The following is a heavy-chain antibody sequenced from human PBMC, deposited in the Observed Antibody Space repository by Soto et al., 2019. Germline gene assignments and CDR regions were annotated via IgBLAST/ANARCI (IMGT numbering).Heavy chain of an antibody. CDR3: ARARCSSGQCYYFDY. V-gene: IGHV3-64*02. CDR2: ISRSGDRT. CDR1: GFTFSSYN. Sequence: EVQLVESGEGLVQPGGSLRLSCAASGFTFSSYNIHWIRHAPGKGLEFVSAISRSGDRTYYADSVKGRFTITRDNSKNTVWLQMVSLRAEDMAVYYCARARCSSGQCYYFDYWGRGALVSVSS. D-gene: IGHD2-15*01. J-gene: IGHJ4*02.